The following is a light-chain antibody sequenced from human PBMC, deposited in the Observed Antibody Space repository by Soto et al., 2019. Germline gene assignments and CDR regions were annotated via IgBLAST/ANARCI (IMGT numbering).Light chain of an antibody. CDR2: EVN. CDR3: SSFAGSNDLL. CDR1: SSDVGGYKF. Sequence: QSVLTQPPSASGSPGQSVTISCTGTSSDVGGYKFVSWYQQHPGKAPKLMIYEVNRRPSGVPDRFSGSKSGNTASLTVSGLQDEDEADYYCSSFAGSNDLLFGGGTKLTVL. J-gene: IGLJ2*01. V-gene: IGLV2-8*01.